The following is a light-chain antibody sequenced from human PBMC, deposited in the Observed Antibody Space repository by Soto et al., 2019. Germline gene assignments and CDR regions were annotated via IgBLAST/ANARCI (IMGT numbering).Light chain of an antibody. CDR3: LLSYSASGV. V-gene: IGLV7-46*01. CDR2: DTS. Sequence: QAVVTQEPSLTVSPGGTVTLACGSSTGAVTSGHYPYWFQQKPGQAPRTLIFDTSNKHSYTPARFSGSLLGGKAALTLSGAQPEDEADYYCLLSYSASGVFAGGTRVNVL. J-gene: IGLJ2*01. CDR1: TGAVTSGHY.